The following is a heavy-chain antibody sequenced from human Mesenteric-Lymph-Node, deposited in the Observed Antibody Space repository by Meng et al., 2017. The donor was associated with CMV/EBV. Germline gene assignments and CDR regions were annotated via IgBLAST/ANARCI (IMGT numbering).Heavy chain of an antibody. J-gene: IGHJ4*02. D-gene: IGHD3-22*01. CDR1: GVSISSSSYY. Sequence: GSLRLSCTVSGVSISSSSYYWGWIRQPPGKGLGWIGSIYYSGCTYYNPSLKSQVTISVDTSKNQFSLKLRSVTAADTAVYYCARARDYYDSSGPGGDYWGQGTLVTVSS. CDR3: ARARDYYDSSGPGGDY. CDR2: IYYSGCT. V-gene: IGHV4-39*07.